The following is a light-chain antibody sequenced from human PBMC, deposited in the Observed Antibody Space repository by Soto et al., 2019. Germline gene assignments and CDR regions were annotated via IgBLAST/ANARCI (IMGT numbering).Light chain of an antibody. J-gene: IGLJ1*01. CDR3: SSYTSSSTRV. CDR2: EVS. Sequence: QSVLTQPASVSGSPGQSITISCTGTSSDVGAYDYVSWYQQHPDKAPKLMIYEVSNRPSGVSNRFSGSKSVNTATLTISGLQAEDEADYYCSSYTSSSTRVSGTGNKLTDL. CDR1: SSDVGAYDY. V-gene: IGLV2-14*03.